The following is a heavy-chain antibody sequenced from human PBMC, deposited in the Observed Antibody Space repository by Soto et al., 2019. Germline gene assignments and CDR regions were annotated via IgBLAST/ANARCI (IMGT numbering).Heavy chain of an antibody. CDR3: ARAYTYDFDH. J-gene: IGHJ4*02. CDR1: GFSFGVSVVG. D-gene: IGHD2-21*01. V-gene: IGHV2-5*01. CDR2: VFWNDDK. Sequence: QITLKESGPTLVKPTQTLTLTCTFSGFSFGVSVVGVGWIRQPPGRALEWLGLVFWNDDKRYSPSLESRLTLTKDNSNNQVVLTVTNLDPGDTGTYYCARAYTYDFDHWGQGTLVTVSS.